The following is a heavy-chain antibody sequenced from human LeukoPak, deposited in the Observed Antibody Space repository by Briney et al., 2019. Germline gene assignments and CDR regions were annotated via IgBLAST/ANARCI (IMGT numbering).Heavy chain of an antibody. Sequence: SETLSLTCAVYGGSFSGYYWSWIRQPPGKGLEWIGEINHSGSTNYNPSLKSRVTISVDTSKNQFSLKLSSVTAADTAVYYCARETYYYDSSGYYPFDYWGQGTLVTVSS. CDR2: INHSGST. J-gene: IGHJ4*02. V-gene: IGHV4-34*01. CDR1: GGSFSGYY. CDR3: ARETYYYDSSGYYPFDY. D-gene: IGHD3-22*01.